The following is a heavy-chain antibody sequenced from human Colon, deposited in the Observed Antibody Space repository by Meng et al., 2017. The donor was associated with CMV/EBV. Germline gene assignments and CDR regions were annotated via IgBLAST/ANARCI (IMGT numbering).Heavy chain of an antibody. CDR2: IYWNDDK. V-gene: IGHV2-5*01. CDR3: AHRLNEYCGTTSCSNWFDS. D-gene: IGHD2-2*01. J-gene: IGHJ5*01. CDR1: GFSLHTRRVG. Sequence: SGPTLVKPTQTLTLTCTFSGFSLHTRRVGVGWIRQPPGKALEWLALIYWNDDKRYGPSLKSRLSITKGPSKNQVVLTMTNMDPVDTATYYCAHRLNEYCGTTSCSNWFDSWGQGTLVTVSS.